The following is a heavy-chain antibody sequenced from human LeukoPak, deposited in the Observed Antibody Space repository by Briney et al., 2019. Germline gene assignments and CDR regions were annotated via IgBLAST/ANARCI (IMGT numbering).Heavy chain of an antibody. CDR3: ARDSRHQLVAYYYYGMDV. Sequence: GGSLRLSCAASGFTFSSYAMHWVRQAPGKGLEWVAVISYDGGNKYYADSVKGRFTISRDNSKNTLYLQMNSLRAEDTAVYYCARDSRHQLVAYYYYGMDVWGQGTTVTVSS. CDR2: ISYDGGNK. J-gene: IGHJ6*02. V-gene: IGHV3-30-3*01. D-gene: IGHD6-13*01. CDR1: GFTFSSYA.